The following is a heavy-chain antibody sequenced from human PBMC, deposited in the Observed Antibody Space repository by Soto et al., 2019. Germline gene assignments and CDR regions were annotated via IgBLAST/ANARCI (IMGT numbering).Heavy chain of an antibody. V-gene: IGHV1-8*01. Sequence: ASVKVSCKASGYTSTSYDINWVRQATGQGLEWMGWMNPNSGNTGYAQKFQGRVTMTRNTSISTAYMELSSLRSEDTAVYYCASAPYCSGGSCYSDYYYYMDVWGKGTTVTVSS. CDR2: MNPNSGNT. CDR3: ASAPYCSGGSCYSDYYYYMDV. J-gene: IGHJ6*03. D-gene: IGHD2-15*01. CDR1: GYTSTSYD.